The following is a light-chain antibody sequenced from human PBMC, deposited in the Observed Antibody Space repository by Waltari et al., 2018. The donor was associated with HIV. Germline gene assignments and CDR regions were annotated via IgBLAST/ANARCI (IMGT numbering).Light chain of an antibody. V-gene: IGLV1-40*01. CDR1: RSTLGTGYH. Sequence: QSQLTQPPSVSGAQGQRVTISCPGGRSTLGTGYHVHWYQQVPGTAPKLLIHGNTNRPSGVPDRFAGSKSGTSASLAITGLQAEDEADYYCQSYDNSLGIVFGSGTKVTVL. J-gene: IGLJ1*01. CDR2: GNT. CDR3: QSYDNSLGIV.